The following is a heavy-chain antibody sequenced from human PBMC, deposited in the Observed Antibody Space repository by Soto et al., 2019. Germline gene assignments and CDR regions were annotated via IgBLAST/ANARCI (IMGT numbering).Heavy chain of an antibody. D-gene: IGHD6-6*01. Sequence: QVQLQQSGPGLVKPSQTLSLTCAISGDSVSSNSAAWNWIRQSPSRGLEWLGRTYYRSKWYNDYAVSVKSRITINPDTSKNQFSLQLNSVTPEDTAVYYCARVLLEQLPVLGDYYYYYGMDVWGQGTTVTVSS. CDR2: TYYRSKWYN. CDR3: ARVLLEQLPVLGDYYYYYGMDV. J-gene: IGHJ6*02. V-gene: IGHV6-1*01. CDR1: GDSVSSNSAA.